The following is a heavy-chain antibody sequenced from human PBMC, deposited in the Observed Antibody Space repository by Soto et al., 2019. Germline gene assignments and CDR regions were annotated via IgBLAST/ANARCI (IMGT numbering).Heavy chain of an antibody. J-gene: IGHJ6*02. CDR1: GASFSDYS. D-gene: IGHD3-9*01. CDR3: ARGLRGAGYYYYGMDV. CDR2: INHTGST. Sequence: SETLSLTCAIYGASFSDYSWSWIRQPPGKGLQWIGEINHTGSTNYSPSLKSRVTISQDTPKNQFSLRLSSVTAADTAVYYCARGLRGAGYYYYGMDVCGQGSTVTVSS. V-gene: IGHV4-34*01.